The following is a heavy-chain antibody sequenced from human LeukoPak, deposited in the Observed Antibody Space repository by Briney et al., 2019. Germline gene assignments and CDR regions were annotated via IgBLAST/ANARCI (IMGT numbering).Heavy chain of an antibody. D-gene: IGHD5-12*01. V-gene: IGHV4-4*07. CDR1: GGSISSYY. Sequence: PSETLSLTCTVSGGSISSYYWSWIRQPAGKGLEWIGRIYTSGSTNYNPSLKSRVTMSVDTSKNQFSLKLSSVTAADTAVYCCARDTPLRGYSGYDWPYYYYYYMDVWGKGTTVTVSS. CDR3: ARDTPLRGYSGYDWPYYYYYYMDV. CDR2: IYTSGST. J-gene: IGHJ6*03.